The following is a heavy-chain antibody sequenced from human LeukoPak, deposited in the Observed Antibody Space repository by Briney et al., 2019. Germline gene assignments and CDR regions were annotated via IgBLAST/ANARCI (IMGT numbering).Heavy chain of an antibody. D-gene: IGHD3-22*01. Sequence: GGSLRLSCAASGFTFDDYGMSWVRQAPGKGLEWVSGINWNGGSTGYADSVKGRFTISRDNAKNSLYLQMNGLRAEDTALYYCARGYYYDSSGYYYWDYFDYWGQGTLVTVSS. V-gene: IGHV3-20*04. J-gene: IGHJ4*02. CDR3: ARGYYYDSSGYYYWDYFDY. CDR2: INWNGGST. CDR1: GFTFDDYG.